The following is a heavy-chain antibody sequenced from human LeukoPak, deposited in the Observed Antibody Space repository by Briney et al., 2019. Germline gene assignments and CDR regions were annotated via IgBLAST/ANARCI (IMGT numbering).Heavy chain of an antibody. D-gene: IGHD4-17*01. Sequence: ASVKVSCKASGYTFTSYGISWVRQAPGQGLEWMGWISAYNGNTNYAQKLQGRVTMTTATSTSTAYMELRSLRSDDTAVYYCARDRATTVTTSYYYGMDVWGQGTTVTVSS. CDR3: ARDRATTVTTSYYYGMDV. V-gene: IGHV1-18*01. CDR2: ISAYNGNT. CDR1: GYTFTSYG. J-gene: IGHJ6*02.